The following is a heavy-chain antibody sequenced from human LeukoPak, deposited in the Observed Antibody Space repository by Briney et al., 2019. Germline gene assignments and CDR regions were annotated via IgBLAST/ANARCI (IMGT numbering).Heavy chain of an antibody. CDR2: IWDEGSNK. CDR1: GFNFNNYD. J-gene: IGHJ2*01. V-gene: IGHV3-33*04. D-gene: IGHD3-10*01. Sequence: GRSLRLSCAASGFNFNNYDMDWVRQAPGKGREWVAGIWDEGSNKYYAESVKGRFTISRDNSKKMLYLRMNSLRVEDTAVYYCGRERGGQDWDFDLWGRGTLVTVSS. CDR3: GRERGGQDWDFDL.